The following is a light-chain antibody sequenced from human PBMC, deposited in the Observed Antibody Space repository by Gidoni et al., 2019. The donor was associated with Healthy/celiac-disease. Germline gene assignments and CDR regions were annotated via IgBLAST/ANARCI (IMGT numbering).Light chain of an antibody. V-gene: IGLV2-14*01. J-gene: IGLJ3*02. Sequence: QSALTQPASVSGSPGQSSTISCTGTSSDVGGYNYVSWYQQHPGKAPKLMIYEVSNRPSGVSNRFSGSKSGNTASLTISGRQAEDEADYYCSSYTSSSTRVFGGGTKPTVL. CDR2: EVS. CDR3: SSYTSSSTRV. CDR1: SSDVGGYNY.